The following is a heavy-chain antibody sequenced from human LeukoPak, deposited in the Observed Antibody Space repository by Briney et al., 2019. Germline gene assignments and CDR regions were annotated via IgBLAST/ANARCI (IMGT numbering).Heavy chain of an antibody. CDR3: AKERCSGGSCYSGPQFDP. D-gene: IGHD2-15*01. V-gene: IGHV3-23*01. CDR1: GFTFSSYA. CDR2: ISGSGGST. Sequence: GGSLRLSCAASGFTFSSYAMSWVRQAPGQGLEWVSAISGSGGSTYYADSVKGRFTISRDNSKNTLYLQMNSLRTEDTAVYYCAKERCSGGSCYSGPQFDPWGQGTLVTVSS. J-gene: IGHJ5*02.